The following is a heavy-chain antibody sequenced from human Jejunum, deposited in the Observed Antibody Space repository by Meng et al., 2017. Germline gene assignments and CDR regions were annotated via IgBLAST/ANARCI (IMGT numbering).Heavy chain of an antibody. J-gene: IGHJ5*02. Sequence: GESLKISCAASGFSFSGNWMTWVRQAPGKGLEWVACMNQDGSQKYYVDSVKGRFTISRDNAKNSLYLQLNSLRIEDTAVYYCATAGDGYNYESRGSWGQGTLVTVSS. CDR3: ATAGDGYNYESRGS. V-gene: IGHV3-7*01. CDR1: GFSFSGNW. CDR2: MNQDGSQK. D-gene: IGHD5-18*01.